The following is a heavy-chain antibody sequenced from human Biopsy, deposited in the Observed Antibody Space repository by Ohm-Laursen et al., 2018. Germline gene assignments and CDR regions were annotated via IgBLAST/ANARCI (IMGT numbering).Heavy chain of an antibody. CDR3: ARHQCTNGVCHGVYFDY. CDR1: GFTLSNKY. Sequence: SLRLSCAASGFTLSNKYMSWVRQAPGKGLEWVSVFYTGGTTHYSDSATVRFTISRDNSKNTLYLQMNILKAEDTAVYYCARHQCTNGVCHGVYFDYWGQGTLVTVSS. V-gene: IGHV3-53*01. D-gene: IGHD2-8*01. CDR2: FYTGGTT. J-gene: IGHJ4*02.